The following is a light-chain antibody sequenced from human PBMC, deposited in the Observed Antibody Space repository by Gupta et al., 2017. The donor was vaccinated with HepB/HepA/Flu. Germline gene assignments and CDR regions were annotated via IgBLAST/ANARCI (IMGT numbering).Light chain of an antibody. Sequence: DIQMTQSPSSVSASVGDRVTITCRASQEISSSLAWYQQKPGQAPKLLIYGATTLQNGVPSTFSGSGSGTDFTLTISSLQPEDFATYFCQQVHSFPFTFGQGTKLEI. J-gene: IGKJ2*01. CDR3: QQVHSFPFT. CDR1: QEISSS. CDR2: GAT. V-gene: IGKV1D-12*01.